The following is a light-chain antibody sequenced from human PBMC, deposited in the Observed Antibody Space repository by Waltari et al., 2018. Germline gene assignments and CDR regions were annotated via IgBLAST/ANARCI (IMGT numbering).Light chain of an antibody. CDR2: DIF. CDR1: GSDY. Sequence: QSALTQPHSVSGSVGESVTISCTGTGSDYVSWYQQLPGKAPKLLIYDIFQRPSGVPDRFFASKSGNSASLTVSALQTEDEADYYCCSFEGTWVFGGGTKLTVL. J-gene: IGLJ3*02. CDR3: CSFEGTWV. V-gene: IGLV2-11*01.